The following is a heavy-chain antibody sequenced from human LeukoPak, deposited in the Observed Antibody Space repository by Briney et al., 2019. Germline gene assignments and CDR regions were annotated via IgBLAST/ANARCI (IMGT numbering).Heavy chain of an antibody. V-gene: IGHV1-24*01. CDR3: ATDEVTYIAAAAPGHY. CDR2: FDPEDGET. D-gene: IGHD6-13*01. CDR1: GYTLTELS. J-gene: IGHJ4*02. Sequence: VATVKLSCKVSGYTLTELSMHWVRQAPGKGLERMGGFDPEDGETIYAQKFQGRVTMTEDTSTDRAYMELSSLRSEDTAVYYCATDEVTYIAAAAPGHYWGQGTLVTVSS.